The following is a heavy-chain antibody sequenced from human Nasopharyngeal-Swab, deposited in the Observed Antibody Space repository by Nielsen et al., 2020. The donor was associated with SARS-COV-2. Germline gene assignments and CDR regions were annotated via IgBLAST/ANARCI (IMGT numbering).Heavy chain of an antibody. Sequence: KVSCQGSGYGFTTYWTAWLRHLPENGVEYMSLVYPGDSDTRYSPSFQGQVTISADKSTDTAYLQWSSLKPSDTANYYCARPDTTGWSDARGKFLQYWGQGTPVTVSS. CDR3: ARPDTTGWSDARGKFLQY. J-gene: IGHJ1*01. D-gene: IGHD6-19*01. CDR2: VYPGDSDT. CDR1: GYGFTTYW. V-gene: IGHV5-51*02.